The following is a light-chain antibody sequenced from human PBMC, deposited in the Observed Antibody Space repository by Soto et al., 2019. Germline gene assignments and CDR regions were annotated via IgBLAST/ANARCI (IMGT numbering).Light chain of an antibody. J-gene: IGKJ4*01. CDR3: YQYNNWPPLG. Sequence: EIVMTQSPATLYVSPGDRATLSCRANQRVNSNLAWYQQKPGQAPRLLIYDASAMATGIPARFSVSGSGAESTLTSISMQSEDFVVYYYYQYNNWPPLGFGGGTKVEIK. CDR2: DAS. CDR1: QRVNSN. V-gene: IGKV3-15*01.